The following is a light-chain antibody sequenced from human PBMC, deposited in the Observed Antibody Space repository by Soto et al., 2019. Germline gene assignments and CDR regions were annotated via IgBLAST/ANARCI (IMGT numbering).Light chain of an antibody. V-gene: IGLV3-1*01. CDR1: KLGDKY. CDR3: QACDTTTVV. J-gene: IGLJ2*01. CDR2: QDT. Sequence: SYELTQPPSVSVSPGQTASITCSGDKLGDKYASWYQLKPGQSPVLVIYQDTKRPSGTPERFSGSNSGTTATLSIRGTQAMDEADYYCQACDTTTVVFGGGTQLTVL.